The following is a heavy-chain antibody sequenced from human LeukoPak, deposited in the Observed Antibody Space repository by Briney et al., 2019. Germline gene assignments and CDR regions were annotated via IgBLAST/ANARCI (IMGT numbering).Heavy chain of an antibody. D-gene: IGHD3-22*01. CDR1: GFTFSYYA. CDR2: ITGSGGST. CDR3: AKDTLPYYYDSSGYSSDFDY. V-gene: IGHV3-23*01. Sequence: GGSLRLSCAASGFTFSYYAMCWVRQAPGKGLEWVSGITGSGGSTYISGSVRGRFTISRDNSKSALYLQMNSLRPEDTAVYYCAKDTLPYYYDSSGYSSDFDYWGQGTLVTVSS. J-gene: IGHJ4*02.